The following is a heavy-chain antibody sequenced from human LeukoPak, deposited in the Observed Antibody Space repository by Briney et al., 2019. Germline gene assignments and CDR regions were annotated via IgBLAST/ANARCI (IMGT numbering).Heavy chain of an antibody. V-gene: IGHV3-30*04. CDR3: ARDMYSSSSNWFDP. J-gene: IGHJ5*02. CDR2: ISYDGSNK. D-gene: IGHD6-6*01. Sequence: GGSLRLSCATSGFTFSSYAMHWVRQAPGKGLEWVAVISYDGSNKYYADSVKGRFTISRDNSKNTLYLQMNSLRAEDTAVYYCARDMYSSSSNWFDPWGQGTLVTVSS. CDR1: GFTFSSYA.